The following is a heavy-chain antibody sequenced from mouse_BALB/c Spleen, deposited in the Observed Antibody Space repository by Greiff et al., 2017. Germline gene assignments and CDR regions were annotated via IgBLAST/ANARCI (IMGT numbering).Heavy chain of an antibody. J-gene: IGHJ3*01. CDR3: SRAYYGNGGFAY. V-gene: IGHV3-6*02. CDR1: GYSFTSGYI. Sequence: EVKLQESGPGLVKPSQSLSLTCSVSGYSFTSGYIWNWNRQFPGNKLEWMGAISYDGSNNYNPYLKNRITITLDTSKNQFFLKLNSVTTEDTAAYYGSRAYYGNGGFAYWGQGTLVTVSA. CDR2: ISYDGSN. D-gene: IGHD2-10*01.